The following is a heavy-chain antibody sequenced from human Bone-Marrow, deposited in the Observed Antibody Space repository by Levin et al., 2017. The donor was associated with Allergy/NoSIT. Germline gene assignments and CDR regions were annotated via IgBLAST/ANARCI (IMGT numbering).Heavy chain of an antibody. CDR3: AVLGYCSSTSCYDYFDY. CDR1: GFTFSSSS. V-gene: IGHV3-21*01. D-gene: IGHD2-2*01. CDR2: ISSSSSYI. J-gene: IGHJ4*02. Sequence: LSLPCAASGFTFSSSSMNWVRQAPGKGLEWVSSISSSSSYIYYADSVKGRFTISRDNAKNSLYLQMNSLRAEDTAVYYCAVLGYCSSTSCYDYFDYWGQGTLVTVSS.